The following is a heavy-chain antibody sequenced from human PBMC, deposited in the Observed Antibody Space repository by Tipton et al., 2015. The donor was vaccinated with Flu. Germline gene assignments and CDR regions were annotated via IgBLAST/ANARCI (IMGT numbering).Heavy chain of an antibody. V-gene: IGHV4-4*07. D-gene: IGHD1-26*01. CDR1: GGSLSSYL. J-gene: IGHJ2*01. CDR2: IYPSGNT. CDR3: ARSGSYHHYYFDL. Sequence: TLSLTCTVSGGSLSSYLWSWIRQPAGKGLEWIGRIYPSGNTNYNPSLQSRVTMSVDTPRNQFSLSLTSVTAADAAIYYCARSGSYHHYYFDLWGRGTLVSVSS.